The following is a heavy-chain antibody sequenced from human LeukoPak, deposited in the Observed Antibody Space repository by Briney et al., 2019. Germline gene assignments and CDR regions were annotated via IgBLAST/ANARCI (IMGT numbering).Heavy chain of an antibody. CDR2: MNPNSGNT. CDR3: ARFGYYGSGSYYNPYYGMDV. CDR1: GYTFTSYD. V-gene: IGHV1-8*01. Sequence: ASVKVSCKASGYTFTSYDINWVRQATGQGLEWMGWMNPNSGNTGYAQKFQGRVTMTRNTSISTAYMELSSLRSEDTAVYYCARFGYYGSGSYYNPYYGMDVWGQGTTVTVS. J-gene: IGHJ6*02. D-gene: IGHD3-10*01.